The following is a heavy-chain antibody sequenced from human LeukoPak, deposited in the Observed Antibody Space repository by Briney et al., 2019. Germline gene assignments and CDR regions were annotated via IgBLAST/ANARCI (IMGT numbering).Heavy chain of an antibody. Sequence: GSLRLSCAASGFTFSSYGMHWVRQAPGKGLEWVAVISYDGSNKYYADSVKGRFTISRDNSKNTLYLQMNSLRAEDTAVYYCANHPNDAIAGWGQGTLVTVSS. D-gene: IGHD1-1*01. CDR1: GFTFSSYG. V-gene: IGHV3-30*18. CDR3: ANHPNDAIAG. CDR2: ISYDGSNK. J-gene: IGHJ4*02.